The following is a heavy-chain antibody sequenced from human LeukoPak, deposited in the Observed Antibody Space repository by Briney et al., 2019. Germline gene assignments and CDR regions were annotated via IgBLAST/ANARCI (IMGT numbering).Heavy chain of an antibody. Sequence: TGGSLRLSCAASGFTFSSYSMNWVRQAPGKGLEWVSSISSGSSYIYYADSVKDRFTISRDNAKNSLYLQMNSLRGEDTAVYYCARAPDYFFFDYWGQGTLVTVSS. CDR2: ISSGSSYI. CDR3: ARAPDYFFFDY. D-gene: IGHD4/OR15-4a*01. J-gene: IGHJ4*02. V-gene: IGHV3-21*01. CDR1: GFTFSSYS.